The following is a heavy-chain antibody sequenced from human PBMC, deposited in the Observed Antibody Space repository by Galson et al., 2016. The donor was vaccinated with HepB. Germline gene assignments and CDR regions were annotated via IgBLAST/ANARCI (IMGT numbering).Heavy chain of an antibody. CDR2: FDAKDGET. CDR1: GYPLSEIS. Sequence: SVKVSCKVSGYPLSEISMHWVRQAPGKGLEYMGGFDAKDGETIYAQKFQGRVTMTEDTSTDTAYMELTSVRSEDTAVYYCATNGQLQEAFDIWGPGTMVTVSS. V-gene: IGHV1-24*01. J-gene: IGHJ3*02. CDR3: ATNGQLQEAFDI. D-gene: IGHD4-11*01.